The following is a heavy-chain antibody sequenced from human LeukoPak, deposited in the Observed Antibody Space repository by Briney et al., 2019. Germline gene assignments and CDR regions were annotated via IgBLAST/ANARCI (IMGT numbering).Heavy chain of an antibody. Sequence: GGSLRLSCAASGFTLGSANAMTWARQAPGKGLEWVSLISASGSATYYADSVRGRFAISRDISKNTLFLQMSSLRTEDTAVYYCAKGTLFGVVTSFDFWGQGTLVTVSS. CDR2: ISASGSAT. V-gene: IGHV3-23*01. J-gene: IGHJ4*02. CDR1: GFTLGSANA. CDR3: AKGTLFGVVTSFDF. D-gene: IGHD3-3*01.